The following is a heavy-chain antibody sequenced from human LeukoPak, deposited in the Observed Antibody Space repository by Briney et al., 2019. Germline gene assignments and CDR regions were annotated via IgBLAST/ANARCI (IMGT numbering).Heavy chain of an antibody. CDR1: GGSIGDDY. V-gene: IGHV4-4*07. CDR3: ARDNGSGYTYGYEHYYYYIDV. J-gene: IGHJ6*03. D-gene: IGHD5-18*01. Sequence: MPWETLSLTCTVSGGSIGDDYFTWIRQPAGKGLEWIGRINWGGNTNYNASLMSRVTLSIDTSKKQISLRLTSMTAADTALYYCARDNGSGYTYGYEHYYYYIDVWGKGTTVTVSS. CDR2: INWGGNT.